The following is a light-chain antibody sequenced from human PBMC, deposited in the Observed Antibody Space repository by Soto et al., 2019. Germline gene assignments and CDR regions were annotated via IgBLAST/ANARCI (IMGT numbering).Light chain of an antibody. CDR1: QSVSSSY. V-gene: IGKV3-20*01. Sequence: EIVLTQSPGTLSLSPGERATLSCRASQSVSSSYLAWYQQKPGQAPRLLIYGASSRATGIPDRFSGSWSGTDFTLTISRLEPEDFAVYYCQQYGSSHMYTFGQGTKLEIK. CDR2: GAS. CDR3: QQYGSSHMYT. J-gene: IGKJ2*01.